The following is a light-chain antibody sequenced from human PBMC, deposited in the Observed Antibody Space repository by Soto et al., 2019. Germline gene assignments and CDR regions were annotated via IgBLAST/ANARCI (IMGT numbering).Light chain of an antibody. CDR2: AAS. CDR3: QHYVNWPLT. V-gene: IGKV3-15*01. Sequence: EIVITQSPATVSVSPGEGATLSCRASQGIGNTLAWYQQKPGQTPRLLIYAASIRATGVPARFSGSGSGTDFTLTINSLQSEDFAVYYCQHYVNWPLTFGGGTKVESK. J-gene: IGKJ4*01. CDR1: QGIGNT.